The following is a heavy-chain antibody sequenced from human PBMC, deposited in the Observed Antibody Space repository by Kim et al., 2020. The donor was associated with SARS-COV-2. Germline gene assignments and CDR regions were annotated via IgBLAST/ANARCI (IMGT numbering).Heavy chain of an antibody. V-gene: IGHV4-34*01. D-gene: IGHD4-4*01. Sequence: LKSRVTISVDTSQNQFSLNLSSVTAADTAVYYCARDHTVTTFYYYYYGMDVWGQGTTVTVSS. J-gene: IGHJ6*02. CDR3: ARDHTVTTFYYYYYGMDV.